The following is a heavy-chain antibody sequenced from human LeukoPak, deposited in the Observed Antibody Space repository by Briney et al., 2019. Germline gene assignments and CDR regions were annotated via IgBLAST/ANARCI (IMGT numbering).Heavy chain of an antibody. CDR1: GFTVSSNY. V-gene: IGHV3-66*01. Sequence: PGGSLRLSCAASGFTVSSNYMSWVRQAPGKGLEWVSLIYSDATTYYADSVKGRFTISRDNSKNTLYLHMDSLGAEDTAVYFCATRAGGYYYGSGSYYGMDVWGQGTTVTVSS. D-gene: IGHD3-10*01. J-gene: IGHJ6*02. CDR2: IYSDATT. CDR3: ATRAGGYYYGSGSYYGMDV.